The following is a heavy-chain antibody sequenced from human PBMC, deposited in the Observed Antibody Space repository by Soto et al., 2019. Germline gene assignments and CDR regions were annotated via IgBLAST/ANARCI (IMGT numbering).Heavy chain of an antibody. CDR1: GYTFTNYY. V-gene: IGHV1-46*01. D-gene: IGHD4-4*01. J-gene: IGHJ4*02. CDR3: ARTSLDYICDY. Sequence: ASVKVSCKASGYTFTNYYIHWVRQAPGQGLEWMGVINPSGGSTTYAQRFQGRVTLTRDTSTSTVYMQMSSLSSGDTAIYYCARTSLDYICDYWGQGTLVTVSS. CDR2: INPSGGST.